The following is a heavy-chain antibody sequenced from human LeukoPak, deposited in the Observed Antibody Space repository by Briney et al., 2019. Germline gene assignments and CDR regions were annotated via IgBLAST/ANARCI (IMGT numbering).Heavy chain of an antibody. J-gene: IGHJ4*02. D-gene: IGHD5-12*01. V-gene: IGHV3-30*03. CDR1: GFTFSHYA. CDR3: ARGPPTSRSGAHFDY. Sequence: PGGSLRLSCAASGFTFSHYAMHWVRQAPGEGLQWVAFISYSGNNYYYADSVKGRFIISRDDFKNTLYVEMNSLRLDDTAIYYCARGPPTSRSGAHFDYWGQGSLVTVSP. CDR2: ISYSGNNY.